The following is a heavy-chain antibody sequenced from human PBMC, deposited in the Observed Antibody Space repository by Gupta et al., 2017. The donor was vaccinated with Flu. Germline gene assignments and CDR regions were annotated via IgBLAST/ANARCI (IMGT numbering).Heavy chain of an antibody. V-gene: IGHV4-31*03. J-gene: IGHJ4*02. D-gene: IGHD3-22*01. Sequence: QVQLQESGPGLGKPSQTLSLTCTVSGGSISSGGYYSSWIRQHPGKGLEWIGYIYYSGSTYYNPSLKSRVTISVDTSKNQFSLKLSSVTAADTAVYYCASGPDSSGYYYYFDYWGQGTLVTVSS. CDR2: IYYSGST. CDR3: ASGPDSSGYYYYFDY. CDR1: GGSISSGGYY.